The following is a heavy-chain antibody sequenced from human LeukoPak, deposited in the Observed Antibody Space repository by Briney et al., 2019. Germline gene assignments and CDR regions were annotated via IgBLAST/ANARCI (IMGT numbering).Heavy chain of an antibody. CDR1: GGSLSRYY. CDR2: IYVSGTT. CDR3: ARDDGGSSKGYFDY. Sequence: KPSETLSLTCTVSGGSLSRYYWSWLRQPAGKGLEWIGRIYVSGTTTYSPSLKSRVTMSVDTSKNQSSLNLSSVTAADTAVYYCARDDGGSSKGYFDYWGQGTLVTVSS. D-gene: IGHD2-15*01. V-gene: IGHV4-4*07. J-gene: IGHJ4*02.